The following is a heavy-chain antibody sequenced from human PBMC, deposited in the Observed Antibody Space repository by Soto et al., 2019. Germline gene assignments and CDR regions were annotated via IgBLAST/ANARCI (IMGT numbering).Heavy chain of an antibody. J-gene: IGHJ3*02. CDR3: AKDMRGSGDAFDI. CDR2: IGWNADSI. V-gene: IGHV3-9*01. D-gene: IGHD3-16*01. CDR1: GFTFDNYA. Sequence: GGSLRLSCAASGFTFDNYAMHWVRQAPGKGLEWVSGIGWNADSIGYADYVKGRFTISRDNAKNSLYLQMNSLRPEDTALYYCAKDMRGSGDAFDIWGQGTLVTVSS.